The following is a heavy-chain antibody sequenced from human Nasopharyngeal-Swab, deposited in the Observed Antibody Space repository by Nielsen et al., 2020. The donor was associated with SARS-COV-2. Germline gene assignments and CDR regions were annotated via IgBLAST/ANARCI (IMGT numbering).Heavy chain of an antibody. J-gene: IGHJ6*02. CDR1: GGSFSGYY. V-gene: IGHV4-34*01. D-gene: IGHD6-13*01. Sequence: SETLSLTCAVYGGSFSGYYWSWIRQPPGKGLEWIGEINHSGSTNYNPSLKSRVTISVDTSKNQFSLKLSSVTAADTAVYYCARALLAAAGGFYGMDVWGQGTTVTVSS. CDR2: INHSGST. CDR3: ARALLAAAGGFYGMDV.